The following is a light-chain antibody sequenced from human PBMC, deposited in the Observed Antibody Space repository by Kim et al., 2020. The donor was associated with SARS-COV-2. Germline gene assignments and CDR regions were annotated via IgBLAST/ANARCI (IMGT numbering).Light chain of an antibody. Sequence: DIQMTQSPSSLSASVGDRVTITCRASQDIGNDLGWYQQKPGKAPKRLMYAASNLQSGVPSRFSGSGSETEFTLTISSLQPEDFATYYCLQYNDFPWTFGQGTKLEIK. CDR2: AAS. V-gene: IGKV1-17*01. CDR3: LQYNDFPWT. CDR1: QDIGND. J-gene: IGKJ1*01.